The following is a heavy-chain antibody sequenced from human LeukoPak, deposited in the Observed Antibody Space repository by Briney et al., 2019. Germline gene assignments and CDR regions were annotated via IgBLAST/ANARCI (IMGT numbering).Heavy chain of an antibody. CDR1: GFXFSSYS. CDR3: ARGLGGYGFGY. J-gene: IGHJ4*02. V-gene: IGHV3-48*02. Sequence: GGSLRLSCGASGFXFSSYSMNWVREAPGKGLEWISYISSSSSTIYYADSVKGRFTISRDNAKNSLYLQMSSLRDEDTAVYYCARGLGGYGFGYWGQGTLVTVSS. CDR2: ISSSSSTI. D-gene: IGHD5-18*01.